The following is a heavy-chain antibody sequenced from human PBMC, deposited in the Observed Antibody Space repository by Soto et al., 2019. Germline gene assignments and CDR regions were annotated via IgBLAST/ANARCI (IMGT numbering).Heavy chain of an antibody. CDR2: INWNDDK. Sequence: EWLALINWNDDKRYSPSLKDRLTITKDTSKNHVVLTMTNIDPVDTATYYCAHRHDLGGFDIWGQGTMVTVSS. J-gene: IGHJ3*02. V-gene: IGHV2-5*01. CDR3: AHRHDLGGFDI. D-gene: IGHD2-15*01.